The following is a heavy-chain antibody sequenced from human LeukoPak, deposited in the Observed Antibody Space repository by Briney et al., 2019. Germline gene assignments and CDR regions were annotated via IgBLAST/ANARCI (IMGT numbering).Heavy chain of an antibody. CDR3: ARWGIAAAGHGYFDY. Sequence: SETLSLTCTVSGGSISSSSYYWGWIRQPPGKGLEWIGSIYYSGSTYYNPSLKSRVTISVDTSKNQFSLKLSSVTAADTAIYYCARWGIAAAGHGYFDYWGQGTLVTVSS. CDR1: GGSISSSSYY. J-gene: IGHJ4*02. V-gene: IGHV4-39*07. D-gene: IGHD6-13*01. CDR2: IYYSGST.